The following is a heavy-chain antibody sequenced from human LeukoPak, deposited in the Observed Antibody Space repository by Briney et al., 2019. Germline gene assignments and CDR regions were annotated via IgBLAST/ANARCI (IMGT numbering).Heavy chain of an antibody. Sequence: PSETLSLTCAVSGYSISSGYYWGWIRQPPGKGLEWIGSIYHSGSTYYNPSLKSRVTISVDTSRNQFSLRLSSVTAADTAVYFCASHRYYYDSSGSYYFDYWGQGTLVTVSS. D-gene: IGHD3-22*01. CDR3: ASHRYYYDSSGSYYFDY. V-gene: IGHV4-38-2*01. CDR2: IYHSGST. J-gene: IGHJ4*02. CDR1: GYSISSGYY.